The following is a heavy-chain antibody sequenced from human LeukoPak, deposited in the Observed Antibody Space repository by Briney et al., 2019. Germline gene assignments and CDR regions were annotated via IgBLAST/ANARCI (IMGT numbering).Heavy chain of an antibody. J-gene: IGHJ5*02. D-gene: IGHD3-3*01. CDR2: IYSGGST. CDR3: AKVLPIYFSPSSWFDP. V-gene: IGHV3-66*01. CDR1: EFSVGSNY. Sequence: GGSLRLSCAASEFSVGSNYMTWVRQAPGKGLEWVSLIYSGGSTYYADSVKGRFTISRDNSNNTLYLQMNSLRAEDTAVYYCAKVLPIYFSPSSWFDPWGQGTLVTVSS.